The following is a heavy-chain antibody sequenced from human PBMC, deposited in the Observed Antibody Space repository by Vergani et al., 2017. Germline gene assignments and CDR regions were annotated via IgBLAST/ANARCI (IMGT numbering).Heavy chain of an antibody. CDR2: LTASGSGI. Sequence: EVQLLESGGRLVQPGGSLRLSCVASGFAFSRYAMSWVRQAPGKGLEWVSGLTASGSGISYADSVRGRFTISRDNSKNTLFLQMDRLRAEDTAVYYCARDFLTRVTTLDYYYMGVWGKGTTVTVSS. CDR3: ARDFLTRVTTLDYYYMGV. V-gene: IGHV3-23*01. J-gene: IGHJ6*03. D-gene: IGHD1-1*01. CDR1: GFAFSRYA.